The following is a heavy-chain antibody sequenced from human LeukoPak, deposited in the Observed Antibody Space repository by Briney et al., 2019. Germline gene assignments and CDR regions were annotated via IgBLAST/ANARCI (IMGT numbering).Heavy chain of an antibody. Sequence: SETLSLTCAVSGGSISSSNWWSWVRQPPGKGLEWIGEIYHSGSTNYNPSLKSRVTISVDKSKNQFSLKLSSVTAADTAVYYCARYSGYDLLLSWFDPWGQGTLVTVSS. D-gene: IGHD5-12*01. CDR2: IYHSGST. CDR3: ARYSGYDLLLSWFDP. V-gene: IGHV4-4*02. J-gene: IGHJ5*02. CDR1: GGSISSSNW.